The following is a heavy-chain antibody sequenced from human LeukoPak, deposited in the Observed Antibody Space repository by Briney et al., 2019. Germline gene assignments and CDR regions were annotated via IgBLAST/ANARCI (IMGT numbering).Heavy chain of an antibody. CDR1: GGSISSYY. V-gene: IGHV4-4*07. J-gene: IGHJ6*03. D-gene: IGHD2-15*01. CDR3: ARGVVAATTLIYYYYMDV. CDR2: IYTSGST. Sequence: PSETLSLTCTVSGGSISSYYWRWLRQPAGKGLEWIGRIYTSGSTNYNPSLKSRVTISVDKSKNQFSLKLSSVTAADAAVYYCARGVVAATTLIYYYYMDVWGKGATVSV.